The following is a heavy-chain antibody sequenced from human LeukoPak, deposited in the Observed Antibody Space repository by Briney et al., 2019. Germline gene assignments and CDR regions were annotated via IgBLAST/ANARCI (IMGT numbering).Heavy chain of an antibody. J-gene: IGHJ4*02. V-gene: IGHV1-2*02. CDR3: ARDRTGTSLHFDF. CDR2: INPNIGDT. CDR1: AYVFTGFY. Sequence: ASVKVSCKASAYVFTGFYIHWVRQAPGQGLEWMGWINPNIGDTNYAQKFQGRVTMTRDTSISTAYMELSSLRSDDTAVYYCARDRTGTSLHFDFWGQGTLVFVSS. D-gene: IGHD3/OR15-3a*01.